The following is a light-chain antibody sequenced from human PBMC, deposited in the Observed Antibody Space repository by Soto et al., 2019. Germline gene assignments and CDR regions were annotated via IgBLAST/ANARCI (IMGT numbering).Light chain of an antibody. CDR3: QQYGSSGT. J-gene: IGKJ1*01. V-gene: IGKV3-20*01. CDR1: QSVSNNY. CDR2: GAS. Sequence: EIVLTQSPAALSLCPGERATLSCRASQSVSNNYLAWYQQKPGQAPRLLIYGASNRATGIPDRFSGSGSGTDFTLTISRLEPEDFAAYYCQQYGSSGTFGQGTKVDIK.